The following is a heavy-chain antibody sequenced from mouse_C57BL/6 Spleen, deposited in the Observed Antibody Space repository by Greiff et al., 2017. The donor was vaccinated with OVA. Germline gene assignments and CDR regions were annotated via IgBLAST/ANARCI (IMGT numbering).Heavy chain of an antibody. CDR2: IYPGDGDI. CDR1: GYAFSSSW. D-gene: IGHD1-1*01. CDR3: ARKGHYGGEAMDY. V-gene: IGHV1-80*01. J-gene: IGHJ4*01. Sequence: QVQLKQSGAELVKPGASVKISCKASGYAFSSSWMNWVKQRPGKGLEWIGQIYPGDGDINYNGKFKGKATLTADKSSSTAYMQLSSLTSEDSAVYFCARKGHYGGEAMDYWGQGTSVTVSS.